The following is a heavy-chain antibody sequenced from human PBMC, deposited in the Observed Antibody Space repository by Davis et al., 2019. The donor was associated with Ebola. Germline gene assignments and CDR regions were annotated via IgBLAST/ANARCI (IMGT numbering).Heavy chain of an antibody. V-gene: IGHV4-59*11. Sequence: MPSETLSLTCSVSGGSTSFHFWSWIRQPPGKGLEWIGYIYNNGDTDYNPSLKSRVTISVDTSKNQFSLKVTSVTAADTAVYYCARLEITMGQGVLIDATYFDYWGQGSLVTVSS. CDR3: ARLEITMGQGVLIDATYFDY. CDR1: GGSTSFHF. CDR2: IYNNGDT. J-gene: IGHJ4*02. D-gene: IGHD3-10*01.